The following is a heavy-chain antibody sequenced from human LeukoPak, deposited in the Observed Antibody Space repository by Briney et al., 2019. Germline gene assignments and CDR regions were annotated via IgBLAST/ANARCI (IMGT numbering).Heavy chain of an antibody. D-gene: IGHD7-27*01. Sequence: SETLSPTCAVSGGSMTNYYWTWIRQPPGRGLEWIGNIFHSGSINYNPSLKSRVTISIDTSKNQFSLKLNSVTAADTAVYYCARGLGLNYFDFWGQGTLVTVSS. J-gene: IGHJ4*02. CDR2: IFHSGSI. CDR1: GGSMTNYY. CDR3: ARGLGLNYFDF. V-gene: IGHV4-59*08.